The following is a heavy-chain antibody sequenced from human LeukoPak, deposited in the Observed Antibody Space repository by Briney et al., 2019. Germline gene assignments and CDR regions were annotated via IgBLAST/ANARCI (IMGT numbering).Heavy chain of an antibody. V-gene: IGHV4-31*03. CDR2: IYYSGST. CDR1: GGSISSGGYY. D-gene: IGHD3-3*01. J-gene: IGHJ5*02. CDR3: ARAISSYYDFWSGYLGNWFDP. Sequence: SETLSLTCTVSGGSISSGGYYWSWIRQHPGKGLEWIGYIYYSGSTHYNPSLKSRVTISVDTSKNQFSLKLSSVTAADTAVYYCARAISSYYDFWSGYLGNWFDPWGQGTLVTVSS.